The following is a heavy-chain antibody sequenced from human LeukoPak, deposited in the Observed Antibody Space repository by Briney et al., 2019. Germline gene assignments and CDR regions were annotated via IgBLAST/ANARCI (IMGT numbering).Heavy chain of an antibody. CDR1: GGSFSGYY. V-gene: IGHV4-34*01. D-gene: IGHD2-2*01. CDR2: INHSGST. Sequence: SETLSLTCAVYGGSFSGYYWSWIRQPPGKGLEWIGEINHSGSTNYNPSLKSRVTISVDTSKNQFSLKLSSVTAADTAVYYCARYANYYYYMDVWGKGTTVTVSS. J-gene: IGHJ6*03. CDR3: ARYANYYYYMDV.